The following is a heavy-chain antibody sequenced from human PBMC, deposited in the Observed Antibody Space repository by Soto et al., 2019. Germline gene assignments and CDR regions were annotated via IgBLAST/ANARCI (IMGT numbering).Heavy chain of an antibody. CDR2: IWYDGSNK. Sequence: PGGSLRLSCAASGFTFSSYGMHWVRQAPGKGLEWVAVIWYDGSNKYYADSVKGRFTISRDNSKNTLYLQMNSLRAEDTAVYYCARDGSFSSSWYLKPYYYYGMDVWGQGTTVTVSS. J-gene: IGHJ6*02. CDR1: GFTFSSYG. V-gene: IGHV3-33*01. CDR3: ARDGSFSSSWYLKPYYYYGMDV. D-gene: IGHD6-13*01.